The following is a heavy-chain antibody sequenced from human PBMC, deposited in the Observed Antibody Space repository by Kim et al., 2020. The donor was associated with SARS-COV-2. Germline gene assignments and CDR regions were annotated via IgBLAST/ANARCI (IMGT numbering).Heavy chain of an antibody. CDR1: GVAFSNYA. V-gene: IGHV3-23*01. CDR3: ALKGSFGSVY. CDR2: VSGSGDKT. J-gene: IGHJ4*02. Sequence: GGSLRLSCTVSGVAFSNYAMTWVRQVPAKGLEWVSAVSGSGDKTYYADSVKGRFTISRDNSKSTLYLQMNSLRAEDTAIYYCALKGSFGSVYGGQGTLVTVSS. D-gene: IGHD3-3*01.